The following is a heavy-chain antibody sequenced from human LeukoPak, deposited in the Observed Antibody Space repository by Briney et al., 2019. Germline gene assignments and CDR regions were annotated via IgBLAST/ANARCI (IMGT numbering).Heavy chain of an antibody. CDR2: INPSDGST. CDR3: ARGSTAEYWFDP. CDR1: GYTFTNYY. V-gene: IGHV1-46*01. D-gene: IGHD1-14*01. J-gene: IGHJ5*02. Sequence: ASVKVSCKASGYTFTNYYMHWVRQAPGQGLAWMGIINPSDGSTSYAQNFQGRVTMARDTSTSAVYMELSSLRSEDTAVYYCARGSTAEYWFDPWGQGTLVTVSS.